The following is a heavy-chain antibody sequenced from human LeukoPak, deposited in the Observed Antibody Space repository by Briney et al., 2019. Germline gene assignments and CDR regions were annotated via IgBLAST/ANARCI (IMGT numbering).Heavy chain of an antibody. J-gene: IGHJ4*02. CDR1: GGSFCGYY. CDR2: INHSGST. V-gene: IGHV4-34*01. Sequence: SETLSLTCAVYGGSFCGYYWSWIREPPGKGMEWIGEINHSGSTNYNPSLKSRVTISVDTSKNQFSLKLSSVTAADTAVYYCARVGGSVAPYPLFDYWGQGTLVTVSS. CDR3: ARVGGSVAPYPLFDY. D-gene: IGHD3-10*01.